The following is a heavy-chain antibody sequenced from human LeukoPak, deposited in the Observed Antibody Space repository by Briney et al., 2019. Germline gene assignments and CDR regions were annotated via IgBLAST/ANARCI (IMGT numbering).Heavy chain of an antibody. D-gene: IGHD7-27*01. V-gene: IGHV4-30-4*01. J-gene: IGHJ4*02. Sequence: SETLSLTCTVSGGSISSGDYYWSWIRQPPGKGLEWIGYIYYSGSTYYNPSLKSRLTISVDTSKNQFSLKLSSVTAADTAVYYCARTETGNFDYWGQGTLVTVSS. CDR1: GGSISSGDYY. CDR2: IYYSGST. CDR3: ARTETGNFDY.